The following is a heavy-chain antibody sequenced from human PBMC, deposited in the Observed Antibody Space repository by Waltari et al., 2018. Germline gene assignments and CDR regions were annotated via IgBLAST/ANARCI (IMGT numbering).Heavy chain of an antibody. Sequence: QVQLVQSGAEVKKPGASVKVSCKASGYTFTGYYMHWVRQAPGQGLEWMGWSNPNRGGTNYAQKFQGRVTMTRDTSISTAYMELSRLRSDDTAVYYCARAFTIFGVVIAHSWFDPWGQGTLVTVSS. CDR1: GYTFTGYY. V-gene: IGHV1-2*02. D-gene: IGHD3-3*01. CDR2: SNPNRGGT. J-gene: IGHJ5*02. CDR3: ARAFTIFGVVIAHSWFDP.